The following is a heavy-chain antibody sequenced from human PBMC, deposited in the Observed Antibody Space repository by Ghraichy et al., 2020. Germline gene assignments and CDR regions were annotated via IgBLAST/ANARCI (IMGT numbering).Heavy chain of an antibody. Sequence: GGSLRLSCAASGFTFSNYNMIWVRQAPGKGLEWVSYISSSSTIYDADSVKGRFAITRDKATNSLYLQMNSLGDEDTAVYYCARVARDSRGYYGGFDYWGQGALVTVSS. CDR1: GFTFSNYN. V-gene: IGHV3-48*02. CDR2: ISSSSTI. J-gene: IGHJ4*02. CDR3: ARVARDSRGYYGGFDY. D-gene: IGHD3-22*01.